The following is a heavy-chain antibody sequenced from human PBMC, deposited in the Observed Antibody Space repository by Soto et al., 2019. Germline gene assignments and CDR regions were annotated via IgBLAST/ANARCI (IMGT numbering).Heavy chain of an antibody. CDR3: AKGIAARLWFYGMDV. V-gene: IGHV3-11*04. Sequence: PGGSLRLSCAASGFPFGDYYMSWIRQAPGKGLEWVSYISYSGSTIAYTDSVKGRFTISRDNAKNPLFLQMNSLRAEDTAVYYCAKGIAARLWFYGMDVWGQGTTVTVSS. CDR1: GFPFGDYY. D-gene: IGHD6-6*01. J-gene: IGHJ6*02. CDR2: ISYSGSTI.